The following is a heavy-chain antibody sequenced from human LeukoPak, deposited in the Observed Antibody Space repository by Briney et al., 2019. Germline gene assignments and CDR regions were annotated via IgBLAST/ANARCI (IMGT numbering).Heavy chain of an antibody. V-gene: IGHV3-7*01. D-gene: IGHD3-22*01. Sequence: GGSLRLSCAAFGFTFNNYWMNWVCQAPGKGLEWVANIKRDGSEKYYVASVKGRFTISRDNAKNSLYLQMNSLRGEDTAVYYCARAMEPYYDTNGCDSWGQGTLVTVSS. CDR2: IKRDGSEK. CDR1: GFTFNNYW. J-gene: IGHJ4*02. CDR3: ARAMEPYYDTNGCDS.